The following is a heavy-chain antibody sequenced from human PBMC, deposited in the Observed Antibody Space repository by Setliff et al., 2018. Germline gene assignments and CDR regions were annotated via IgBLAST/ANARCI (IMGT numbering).Heavy chain of an antibody. D-gene: IGHD2-15*01. V-gene: IGHV4-38-2*01. J-gene: IGHJ6*02. CDR1: GYSISSGYY. Sequence: PSETLSLTCAVSGYSISSGYYWGWIRQPPGKGLEWIGSIYHSGSTYYNPSLKSRVTISVDTSKNQFSLRLSSVTAADTAVYYCARKKTVYWYYGMDVWGQGTTVTVSS. CDR2: IYHSGST. CDR3: ARKKTVYWYYGMDV.